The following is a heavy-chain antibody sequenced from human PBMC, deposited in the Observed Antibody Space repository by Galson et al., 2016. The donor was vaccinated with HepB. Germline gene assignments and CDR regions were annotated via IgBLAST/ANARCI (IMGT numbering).Heavy chain of an antibody. D-gene: IGHD1-1*01. CDR2: ISTSGST. J-gene: IGHJ4*02. Sequence: TLSLTCTVSGGSVGSGARYWTWIRQHPGKGLECIGYISTSGSTYYNPSLESRLTMSLDTSKNQFSLTLSSVTAADTAVYYCATLGNRHGNAFDYWGQGTLVTVST. CDR1: GGSVGSGARY. V-gene: IGHV4-31*03. CDR3: ATLGNRHGNAFDY.